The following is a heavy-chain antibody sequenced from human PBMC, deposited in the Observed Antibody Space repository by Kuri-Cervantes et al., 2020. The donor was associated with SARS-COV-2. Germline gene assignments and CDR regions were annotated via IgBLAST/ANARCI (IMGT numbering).Heavy chain of an antibody. CDR1: GGSISSYY. CDR3: ARVERAKSMVRGVRVFYYYYMDV. CDR2: IYYSGST. D-gene: IGHD3-10*01. V-gene: IGHV4-59*01. Sequence: GSLRLSCTVSGGSISSYYWSWIRQPPGKGLEWIGYIYYSGSTNYNPSLKSRVTISVDTSKNQFSLKLSSVTAADTAVYYCARVERAKSMVRGVRVFYYYYMDVWGKGTTVTVSS. J-gene: IGHJ6*03.